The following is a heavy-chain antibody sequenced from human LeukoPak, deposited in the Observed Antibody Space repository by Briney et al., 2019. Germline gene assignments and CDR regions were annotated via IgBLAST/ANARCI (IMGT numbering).Heavy chain of an antibody. J-gene: IGHJ4*02. CDR3: ARLRYSYGFILDY. CDR1: GGSTSSYY. Sequence: SETLSLTCTVSGGSTSSYYWSWIRQPPGKGLEWIGYIYYSGSTNYNPSLKSRVTISVDTSKNQFSLKLSSVTAADTAVYYCARLRYSYGFILDYWGQGTLVTVSS. V-gene: IGHV4-59*08. CDR2: IYYSGST. D-gene: IGHD5-18*01.